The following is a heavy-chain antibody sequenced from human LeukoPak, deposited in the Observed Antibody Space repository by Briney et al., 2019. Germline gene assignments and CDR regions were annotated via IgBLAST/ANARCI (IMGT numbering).Heavy chain of an antibody. CDR3: ARAFRPYSGYDSDSGETNWFDP. Sequence: GGSLRLSCAGSGFTFSDYYMSWIRQAPGKGLEWVSYISSSGSTIYYADSVKGRFTISRDNAKNSLYLQMNSLRAEDTAVYYCARAFRPYSGYDSDSGETNWFDPWGQGTLVTVSS. CDR2: ISSSGSTI. D-gene: IGHD5-12*01. J-gene: IGHJ5*02. CDR1: GFTFSDYY. V-gene: IGHV3-11*01.